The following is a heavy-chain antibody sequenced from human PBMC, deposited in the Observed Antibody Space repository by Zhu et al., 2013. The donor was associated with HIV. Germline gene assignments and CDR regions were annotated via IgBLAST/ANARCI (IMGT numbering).Heavy chain of an antibody. CDR3: ARGRGRQTYYFYAMDV. CDR1: GYTFTSYD. J-gene: IGHJ6*04. V-gene: IGHV1-8*01. CDR2: MNPNSGNT. Sequence: QVQLVQSGAEVKKPGASVKVSCKASGYTFTSYDINWVRQATGQGLEWMGWMNPNSGNTGYAQKFQGRVTMTRNTSISTAYMELSSLRSDDTAVYYCARGRGRQTYYFYAMDVWGKGTTVTVSS.